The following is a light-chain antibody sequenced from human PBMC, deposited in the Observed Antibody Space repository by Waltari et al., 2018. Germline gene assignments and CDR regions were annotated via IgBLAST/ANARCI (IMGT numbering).Light chain of an antibody. Sequence: DIQMTQSPSSLSASIGDRVTITCRASQSISIHLNWYQHKPGIAPRLLIYDASTLQSGVPSRFSGGGSGTEFTLTISSLQPEDFATYYCQRSYSTPLLSFGPGTKVDIK. CDR1: QSISIH. V-gene: IGKV1-39*01. CDR3: QRSYSTPLLS. CDR2: DAS. J-gene: IGKJ3*01.